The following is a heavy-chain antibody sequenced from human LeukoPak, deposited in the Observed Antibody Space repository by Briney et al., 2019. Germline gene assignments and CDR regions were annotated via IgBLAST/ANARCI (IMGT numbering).Heavy chain of an antibody. CDR1: GYTFTSYG. Sequence: GASVKVSCKASGYTFTSYGISWVRQAPGQGLEWMGWISAYNGNTNYAQKLQGRVTMTTDTSTSTAYMELRSLRSDDTAVYYCARLFCWLDCSSTSCFDYWGQGTLVTVSS. CDR2: ISAYNGNT. V-gene: IGHV1-18*01. CDR3: ARLFCWLDCSSTSCFDY. J-gene: IGHJ4*02. D-gene: IGHD2-2*01.